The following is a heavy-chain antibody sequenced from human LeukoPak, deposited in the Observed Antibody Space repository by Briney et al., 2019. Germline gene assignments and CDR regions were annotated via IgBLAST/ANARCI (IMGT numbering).Heavy chain of an antibody. Sequence: GGSLRLSCAASGFTFSDYYMSWIRQAPGKGLEWVSAISGSGGSTYYADSVKGRFTISRDNSKNTLYLQMNSLRAEDTAVYYCAKANCSGGSCYAFDIWGQGTMVTVSS. D-gene: IGHD2-15*01. J-gene: IGHJ3*02. CDR2: ISGSGGST. CDR3: AKANCSGGSCYAFDI. CDR1: GFTFSDYY. V-gene: IGHV3-23*01.